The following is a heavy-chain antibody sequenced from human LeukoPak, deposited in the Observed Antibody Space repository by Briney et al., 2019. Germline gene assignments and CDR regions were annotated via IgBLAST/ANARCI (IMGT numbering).Heavy chain of an antibody. CDR1: GGSISSGGYY. Sequence: PSQTLSLTCTVSGGSISSGGYYWSWIRQHPGKGLEWIGYIYYSGSTYYNPSLKSRVTISVDTSKNQFSLKLSSVIAADTAVYYCARDLSIAAAGAPERDYYGMDVWGQGTTVTVSS. CDR2: IYYSGST. J-gene: IGHJ6*02. CDR3: ARDLSIAAAGAPERDYYGMDV. D-gene: IGHD6-13*01. V-gene: IGHV4-31*03.